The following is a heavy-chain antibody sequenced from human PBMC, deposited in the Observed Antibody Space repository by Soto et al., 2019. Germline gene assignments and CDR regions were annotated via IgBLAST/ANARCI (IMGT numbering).Heavy chain of an antibody. CDR3: AREPCSGGSCYFDP. CDR1: GFTFSDHY. V-gene: IGHV3-72*01. D-gene: IGHD2-15*01. Sequence: QPGGSLRLSCAASGFTFSDHYMDWVRQAPGKGLEWVGRTRNKANSYTTEYAASVKGRFTISRDDSKNSLYLQMNSLKTEDTAVYYCAREPCSGGSCYFDPWGQGTLVTVSS. CDR2: TRNKANSYTT. J-gene: IGHJ5*02.